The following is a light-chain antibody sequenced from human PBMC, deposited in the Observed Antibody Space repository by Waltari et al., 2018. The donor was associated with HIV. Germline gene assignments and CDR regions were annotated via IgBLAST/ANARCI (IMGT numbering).Light chain of an antibody. CDR2: LAS. CDR3: MHGQQTPV. Sequence: MIQSPDSLAVSPGEPASIPCRSSQSLLHNNGHNYLDWYIQRPGQAPELLIYLASRRASGVPDRIAGSGSGTDFILKISRVEPEDVGVYYCMHGQQTPVFGQGTQVEV. CDR1: QSLLHNNGHNY. V-gene: IGKV2-28*01. J-gene: IGKJ1*01.